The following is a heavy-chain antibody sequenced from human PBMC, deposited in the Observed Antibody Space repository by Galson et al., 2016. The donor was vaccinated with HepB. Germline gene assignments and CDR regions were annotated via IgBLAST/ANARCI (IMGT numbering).Heavy chain of an antibody. Sequence: SLRLSCAASGFSFSYYGMHWVRQAPGKGLEWVAVISYDGSNKYYADSVKGRFAISRDNSKNTLYLQMNSLRVEDTAVYFCANSEDAPSNHYPYGMDAWGQGTTVTVSS. V-gene: IGHV3-30*18. CDR3: ANSEDAPSNHYPYGMDA. CDR1: GFSFSYYG. D-gene: IGHD2-15*01. J-gene: IGHJ6*02. CDR2: ISYDGSNK.